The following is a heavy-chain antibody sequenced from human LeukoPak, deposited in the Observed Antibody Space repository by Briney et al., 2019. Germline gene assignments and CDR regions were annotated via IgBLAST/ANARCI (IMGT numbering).Heavy chain of an antibody. CDR2: IYSGGGT. CDR3: ASAVAVTAIHNAFDI. V-gene: IGHV3-66*02. Sequence: GGSLRLSCAASGFTVSSNYMSWVRQAPGKGLEWVSVIYSGGGTDYADSVKGRFTISRDNSKNTLYLQMNSLRAEDTAVYYCASAVAVTAIHNAFDIWGQGTMVTVSS. J-gene: IGHJ3*02. CDR1: GFTVSSNY. D-gene: IGHD2-21*02.